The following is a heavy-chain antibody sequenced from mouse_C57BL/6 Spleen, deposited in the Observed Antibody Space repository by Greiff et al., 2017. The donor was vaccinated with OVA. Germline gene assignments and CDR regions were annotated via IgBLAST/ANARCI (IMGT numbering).Heavy chain of an antibody. D-gene: IGHD4-1*02. CDR2: INPNNGGT. J-gene: IGHJ3*01. CDR3: APTVAWFAY. Sequence: VQLQQSGPELVKPGASVKISCKASGYTFTDYYMNWVKQSHGKSLEWIGDINPNNGGTSYNQKFKGKATLTVDKSSSTAYMELRSLTSEDSAVYYCAPTVAWFAYWGQGTLVTVSA. V-gene: IGHV1-26*01. CDR1: GYTFTDYY.